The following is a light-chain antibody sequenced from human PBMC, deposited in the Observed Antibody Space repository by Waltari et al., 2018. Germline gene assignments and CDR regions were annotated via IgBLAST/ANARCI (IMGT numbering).Light chain of an antibody. V-gene: IGLV2-8*01. CDR2: EVS. J-gene: IGLJ2*01. CDR3: SSYAGSNNYVV. CDR1: SSDAGGYNY. Sequence: QSALTPPPSASGSPGQSVTISCPATSSDAGGYNYVSWYQQHPGKAPKLIIYEVSKRPSGVPDRFSGSKSGNTASLTVSGLQAEDEADYYCSSYAGSNNYVVFGGGTKLTVL.